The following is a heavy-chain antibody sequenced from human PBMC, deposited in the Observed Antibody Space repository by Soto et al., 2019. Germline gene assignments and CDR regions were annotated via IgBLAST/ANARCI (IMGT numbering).Heavy chain of an antibody. Sequence: SETLSLTCTVSGGSISSYYWSWIRQPPGKGLEWIGYIYYSGSTNYNPSLKSRVTISVDTSKNQFSLKLSSVTAADTAVYYCARGKFYGDYFFTGFSFQHWGQGTLVTVSS. J-gene: IGHJ1*01. D-gene: IGHD4-17*01. CDR1: GGSISSYY. CDR3: ARGKFYGDYFFTGFSFQH. CDR2: IYYSGST. V-gene: IGHV4-59*01.